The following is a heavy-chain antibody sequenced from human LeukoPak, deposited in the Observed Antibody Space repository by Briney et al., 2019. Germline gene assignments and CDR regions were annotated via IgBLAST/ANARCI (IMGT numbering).Heavy chain of an antibody. V-gene: IGHV3-13*01. CDR3: ARDRAGYSSSWYVDY. Sequence: GGSLRLSCAASGFTFSSYDMHWVRQATGKGLEWVSGIGHGGDTYYAVSVKGRFTISRGNAKNSLYLQMNSLRAEDTAVYYCARDRAGYSSSWYVDYWGQGTLVTVSS. J-gene: IGHJ4*02. D-gene: IGHD6-13*01. CDR1: GFTFSSYD. CDR2: IGHGGDT.